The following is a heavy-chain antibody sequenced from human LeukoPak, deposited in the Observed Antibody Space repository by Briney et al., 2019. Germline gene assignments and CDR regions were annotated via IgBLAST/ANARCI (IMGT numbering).Heavy chain of an antibody. CDR2: ITWNRDNI. J-gene: IGHJ6*02. Sequence: GGSLRLSCAASGFTFDDYAMHWVRHTPGRGLEWVAGITWNRDNIGYGDSVKGRFTISKDNVKNVLYLQMNSLRPEDTALYYCAKDLSSAITSALVLDVWGQGTTV. V-gene: IGHV3-9*01. D-gene: IGHD3-22*01. CDR1: GFTFDDYA. CDR3: AKDLSSAITSALVLDV.